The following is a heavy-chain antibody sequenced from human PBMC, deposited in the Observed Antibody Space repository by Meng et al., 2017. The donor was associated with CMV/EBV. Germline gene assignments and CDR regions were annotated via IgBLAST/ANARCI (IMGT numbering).Heavy chain of an antibody. D-gene: IGHD2-2*01. Sequence: QVPLEGSGPGLVKPSDTLSLPFTFSGGSIRSYYWSWVRQPAGKGLEWIGRIYTSGSTNYNPSLKSRVTMSVDTSKNQFSLKLSSVTAADTAVYYCARDLMNCSSTSCANWFDPWGQGTLVTVSS. J-gene: IGHJ5*02. CDR2: IYTSGST. CDR3: ARDLMNCSSTSCANWFDP. CDR1: GGSIRSYY. V-gene: IGHV4-4*07.